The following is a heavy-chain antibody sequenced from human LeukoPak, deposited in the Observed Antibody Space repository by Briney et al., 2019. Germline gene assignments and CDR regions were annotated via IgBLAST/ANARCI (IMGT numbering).Heavy chain of an antibody. Sequence: SETLSLTCTVSGGSTSSSNYYWGWIRQPPGTGLEWIGGIHYSGNTYYNPSLKSRVTISIDTSKNQFSLKLSSVTAADTAVYYCARLGAGPTYYDFWSGYSSFYFDYWGQGTLVTVSS. V-gene: IGHV4-39*01. CDR2: IHYSGNT. D-gene: IGHD3-3*01. CDR3: ARLGAGPTYYDFWSGYSSFYFDY. J-gene: IGHJ4*02. CDR1: GGSTSSSNYY.